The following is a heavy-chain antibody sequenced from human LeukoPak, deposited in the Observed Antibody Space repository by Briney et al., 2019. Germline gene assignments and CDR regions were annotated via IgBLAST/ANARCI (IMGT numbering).Heavy chain of an antibody. V-gene: IGHV3-23*01. CDR2: ISGSGGST. CDR3: AKGGSMVRGLYFDY. J-gene: IGHJ4*02. D-gene: IGHD3-10*01. CDR1: GFTFSSYA. Sequence: GGSLRLSCAASGFTFSSYAMSWVRQAPGKGLEWVSAISGSGGSTYYADSVKGRFTISRDNSRNTLYLQMNSLRAEDTAVYYCAKGGSMVRGLYFDYWGQGTLVTVSS.